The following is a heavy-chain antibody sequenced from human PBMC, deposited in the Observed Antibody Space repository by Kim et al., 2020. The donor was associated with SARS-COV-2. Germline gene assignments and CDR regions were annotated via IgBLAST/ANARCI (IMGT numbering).Heavy chain of an antibody. CDR3: ARVHGSGNSGYYGMDA. Sequence: SETLSLTCTVSGGSIKGSGHYWSWIRQHPRKGLEYIGYIFYSGSTYYNPSLKSRASMSVDTSENRFSLKVNSVTAADTAVYFSARVHGSGNSGYYGMDA. D-gene: IGHD3-10*01. CDR1: GGSIKGSGHY. CDR2: IFYSGST. V-gene: IGHV4-31*03. J-gene: IGHJ6*01.